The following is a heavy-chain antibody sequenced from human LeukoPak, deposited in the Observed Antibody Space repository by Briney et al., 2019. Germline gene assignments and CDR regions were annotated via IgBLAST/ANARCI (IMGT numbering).Heavy chain of an antibody. CDR1: GFTFSNYA. J-gene: IGHJ4*02. CDR2: ISASARNT. V-gene: IGHV3-23*01. Sequence: PGGSLRLSCAASGFTFSNYAMTWVRQAPGKGLECVSVISASARNTDYADSVKGRFTISRDNSKNSLYLQMNSLRTEDTALYYCAKGGIVGAITIDYWGQGTLVTVSS. D-gene: IGHD1-26*01. CDR3: AKGGIVGAITIDY.